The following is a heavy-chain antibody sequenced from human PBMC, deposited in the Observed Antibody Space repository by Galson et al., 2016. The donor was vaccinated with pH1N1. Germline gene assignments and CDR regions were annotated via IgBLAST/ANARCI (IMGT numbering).Heavy chain of an antibody. CDR1: GSNSDYN. D-gene: IGHD4-17*01. Sequence: SLRLSCAASGSNSDYNMNWVRLAPGKGLEWVSSISGSGGRKHYADSVQGRFIISRDNSKNTLYLQMNSLRAGDTALCLCAKGGYGDYGLDVFDIWGQGTMVIVSS. V-gene: IGHV3-23*01. CDR2: ISGSGGRK. CDR3: AKGGYGDYGLDVFDI. J-gene: IGHJ3*02.